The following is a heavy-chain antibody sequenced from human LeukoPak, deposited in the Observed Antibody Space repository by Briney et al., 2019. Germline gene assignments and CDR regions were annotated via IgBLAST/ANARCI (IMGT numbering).Heavy chain of an antibody. CDR1: GFSFSSYT. CDR3: YSSAWYGAFDV. D-gene: IGHD6-19*01. Sequence: GGSLRLSCSASGFSFSSYTMHWVRQAPGKGLEYVSTIGTNGDNTYYADSVKGRFTISRDDAKHTLYLRMSSLRIEDTAVYYCYSSAWYGAFDVWGQGTMVTVSS. CDR2: IGTNGDNT. J-gene: IGHJ3*01. V-gene: IGHV3-64D*09.